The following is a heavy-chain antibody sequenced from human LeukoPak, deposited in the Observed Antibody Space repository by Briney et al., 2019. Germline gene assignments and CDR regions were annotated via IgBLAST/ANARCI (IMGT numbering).Heavy chain of an antibody. V-gene: IGHV4-34*01. D-gene: IGHD2-2*01. J-gene: IGHJ6*04. CDR3: ARERVVPAVTFYYYYYGMDV. Sequence: SETLSLTCAVYGGSFSGYYWSWIRQPPGKGLEWIGEINHSGSTNYNPSLKSRVTISVDTSKNQFSLKLSSVTAADTAVYYCARERVVPAVTFYYYYYGMDVWGKGATVTVSS. CDR2: INHSGST. CDR1: GGSFSGYY.